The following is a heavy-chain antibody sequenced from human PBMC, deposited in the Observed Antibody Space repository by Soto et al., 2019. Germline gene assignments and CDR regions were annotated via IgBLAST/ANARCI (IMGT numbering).Heavy chain of an antibody. V-gene: IGHV3-48*03. CDR1: GFTFSSYE. CDR3: ARDQSIAVAGRLYFDY. J-gene: IGHJ4*02. Sequence: GGALRLSCAAYGFTFSSYEMNWVRQAPGKGLEWVSYISSSGSTIYYADSVKGRFTISRDNAKNSLYLQMNSLRAEDTAVYYCARDQSIAVAGRLYFDYWGQGTLVTVSS. D-gene: IGHD6-19*01. CDR2: ISSSGSTI.